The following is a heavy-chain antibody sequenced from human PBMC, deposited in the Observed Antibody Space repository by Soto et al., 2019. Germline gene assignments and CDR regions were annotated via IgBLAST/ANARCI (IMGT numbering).Heavy chain of an antibody. Sequence: PSETLSLTCAFYGGSFSGYYWSWIRQPPGKGLEWIGEINHSGSTNYNPSLKSRVTISVDTSKNHFSLKLSSVTAADTAVYYCAGPPLHIAAFGTPTLRDYYYFTDVGGKGTTVTVSS. J-gene: IGHJ6*03. CDR1: GGSFSGYY. D-gene: IGHD6-6*01. CDR2: INHSGST. V-gene: IGHV4-34*01. CDR3: AGPPLHIAAFGTPTLRDYYYFTDV.